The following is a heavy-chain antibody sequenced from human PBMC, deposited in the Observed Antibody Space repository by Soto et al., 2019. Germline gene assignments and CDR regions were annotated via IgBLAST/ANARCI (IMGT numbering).Heavy chain of an antibody. Sequence: GGSRRLSCAASGFTFSSYAMSWVRQAPGKGLEWVSAISGSGGSTYYADSVKGRFTISRDNSKNTLYLQMNSLRAEDTAVYYCAKDRSGYDPDYYYYYGMDVWGQGTTVTVSS. J-gene: IGHJ6*02. V-gene: IGHV3-23*01. CDR1: GFTFSSYA. CDR3: AKDRSGYDPDYYYYYGMDV. D-gene: IGHD5-12*01. CDR2: ISGSGGST.